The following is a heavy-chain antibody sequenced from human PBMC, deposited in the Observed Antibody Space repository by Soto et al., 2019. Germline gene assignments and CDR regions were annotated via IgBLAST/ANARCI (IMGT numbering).Heavy chain of an antibody. D-gene: IGHD3-16*01. V-gene: IGHV1-69*13. Sequence: GASVKVCCKASGYTFTGYYMHWVRQAPGQGLEWMGWIIPIFGGANYAQKFQGRVTITADESTSTAYMELSSLRSEDTAVYYCARVFGDSNWFDPWGQGTLVTVSS. CDR2: IIPIFGGA. CDR3: ARVFGDSNWFDP. CDR1: GYTFTGYY. J-gene: IGHJ5*02.